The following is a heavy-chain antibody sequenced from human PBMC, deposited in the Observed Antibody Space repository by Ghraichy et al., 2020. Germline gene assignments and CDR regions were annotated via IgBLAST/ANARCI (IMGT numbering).Heavy chain of an antibody. J-gene: IGHJ3*02. Sequence: GESLNISCAASGFTFSSYSMNWVRQAPGKGLEWVSSISSSSSYIYYADSVKGRFTISRDNAKNSLYLQMNSLRAEDTAVYYCARAGITMAFDIWGQGTMVTVSS. CDR3: ARAGITMAFDI. D-gene: IGHD3-10*01. CDR1: GFTFSSYS. CDR2: ISSSSSYI. V-gene: IGHV3-21*01.